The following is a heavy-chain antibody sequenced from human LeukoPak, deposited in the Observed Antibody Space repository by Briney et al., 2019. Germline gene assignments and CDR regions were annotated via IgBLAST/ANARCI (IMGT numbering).Heavy chain of an antibody. V-gene: IGHV4-34*01. Sequence: PSETLSLTCAVYGGSFSGYYWSWIRQPPGKGLEWIGEINHSGSTNYNPSLKSRVTISVDTSKNQFSLKLSSVTAADTAVYYCARGEAVGYSSSWGSYWGREPWSPSPQ. J-gene: IGHJ4*02. CDR3: ARGEAVGYSSSWGSY. CDR2: INHSGST. D-gene: IGHD6-13*01. CDR1: GGSFSGYY.